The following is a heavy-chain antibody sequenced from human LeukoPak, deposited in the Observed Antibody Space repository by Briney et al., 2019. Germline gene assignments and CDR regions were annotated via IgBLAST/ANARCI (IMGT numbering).Heavy chain of an antibody. J-gene: IGHJ4*02. CDR2: LYHSGST. D-gene: IGHD3-22*01. Sequence: SETLSLTCAVSGYSINSGYYWGWLRQPPGRGLEWIGSLYHSGSTYYNPSLKSRVTISIDTSKNQFSLKLNSVTAADTAVYYCARHRFYYETSGYALESWGQGSLVTVSS. V-gene: IGHV4-38-2*01. CDR1: GYSINSGYY. CDR3: ARHRFYYETSGYALES.